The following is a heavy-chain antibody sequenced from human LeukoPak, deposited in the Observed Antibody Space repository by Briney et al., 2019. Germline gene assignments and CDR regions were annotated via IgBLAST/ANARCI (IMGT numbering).Heavy chain of an antibody. J-gene: IGHJ4*02. CDR2: ISDSGGST. CDR3: AAISRRTGFDY. D-gene: IGHD3/OR15-3a*01. CDR1: GFTFTNYA. V-gene: IGHV3-23*01. Sequence: GGSLRLSCAASGFTFTNYAMSWVRQAPGKELEWVSTISDSGGSTYYADSVKGRFTISRDNSKNTLYLQMNSLRAEDTAVYYCAAISRRTGFDYWGQGTLVTVSS.